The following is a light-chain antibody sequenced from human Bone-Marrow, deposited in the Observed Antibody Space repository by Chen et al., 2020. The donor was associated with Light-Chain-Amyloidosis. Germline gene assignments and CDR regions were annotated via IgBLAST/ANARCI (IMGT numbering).Light chain of an antibody. J-gene: IGLJ3*02. V-gene: IGLV3-21*02. CDR1: NIGSTS. Sequence: SYVLTQPSSASVAPGQTATIACGGNNIGSTSVHWYQQTPGQAPLRVVYDDSDRPSGIHERWSGSNSGNTATLTISRVEAGDEADYYCQVWDRSSGRPVFGGGTKLTVL. CDR3: QVWDRSSGRPV. CDR2: DDS.